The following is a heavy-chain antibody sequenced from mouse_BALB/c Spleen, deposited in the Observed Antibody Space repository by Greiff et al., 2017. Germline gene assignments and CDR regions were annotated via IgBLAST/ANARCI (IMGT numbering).Heavy chain of an antibody. CDR1: GFTFSSYG. CDR2: INSNGGST. D-gene: IGHD2-1*01. J-gene: IGHJ4*01. CDR3: ARDGNYVGMDY. Sequence: EVKLVESGGGLVQPGGSLKLSCAASGFTFSSYGMSWVRQTPDKRLELVATINSNGGSTYYPDSVKGRFTISRDNAKNTLYLQMSSLKSEDTAMYYCARDGNYVGMDYWGQGTSVTVSS. V-gene: IGHV5-6-3*01.